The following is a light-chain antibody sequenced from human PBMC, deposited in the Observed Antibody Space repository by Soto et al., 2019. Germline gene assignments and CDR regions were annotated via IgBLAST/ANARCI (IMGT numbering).Light chain of an antibody. CDR1: QSVART. CDR3: QQYGDWPPET. V-gene: IGKV3-15*01. Sequence: EVVLTQSPATLLLSPGDRPPLSGGPVQSVARTLAWNQQKPGQPPRLLINGASTRATGVPARFSGSGSATEFTLSISSLQSEDVAVYYCQQYGDWPPETFGQGTKLEI. CDR2: GAS. J-gene: IGKJ2*01.